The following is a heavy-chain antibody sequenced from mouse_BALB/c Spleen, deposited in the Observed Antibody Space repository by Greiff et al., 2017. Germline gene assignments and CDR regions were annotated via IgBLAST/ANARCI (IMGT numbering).Heavy chain of an antibody. Sequence: EVQRVESGGGLVKPGGSLKLSCAASGFTFSDYYMYWVRQTPEKRLEWVATISDGGSYTYYPDSVKGRFTISRDNAKNNLYLQMSSLKSEDTAMYYCARDEGYYGSISFAYWGQGTLVTVSA. CDR2: ISDGGSYT. J-gene: IGHJ3*01. D-gene: IGHD1-1*01. V-gene: IGHV5-4*02. CDR1: GFTFSDYY. CDR3: ARDEGYYGSISFAY.